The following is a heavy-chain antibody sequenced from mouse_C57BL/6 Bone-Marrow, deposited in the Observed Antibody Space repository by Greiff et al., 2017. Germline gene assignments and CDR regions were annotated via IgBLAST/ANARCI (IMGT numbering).Heavy chain of an antibody. CDR3: ARDPPYYGSSYEAWFAY. V-gene: IGHV5-4*01. Sequence: EVQRVESGGGLMKPGGSLKLSCAASGFTFSSYAMSWVRQTPEKRLEWVATISDGGSYTYYPDNVKGRFTISRDNAKNNLYLQMSHLKSEDTAMYYCARDPPYYGSSYEAWFAYWGQGTLVTVSA. CDR2: ISDGGSYT. CDR1: GFTFSSYA. D-gene: IGHD1-1*01. J-gene: IGHJ3*01.